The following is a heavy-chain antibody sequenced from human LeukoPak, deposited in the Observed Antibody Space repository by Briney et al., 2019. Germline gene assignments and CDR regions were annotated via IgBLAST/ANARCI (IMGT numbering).Heavy chain of an antibody. CDR3: ARGHSGSYQRNDAFDI. CDR1: GFTFRSYN. V-gene: IGHV3-21*01. D-gene: IGHD1-26*01. Sequence: GGSLRLSCAASGFTFRSYNFQWVRQAPGKGLKWVSFISSSSSSIYYADSVKGRFTISRDNARNSLYLQMNSLGAEDTAVYYCARGHSGSYQRNDAFDIWGQGTMVTVSS. J-gene: IGHJ3*02. CDR2: ISSSSSSI.